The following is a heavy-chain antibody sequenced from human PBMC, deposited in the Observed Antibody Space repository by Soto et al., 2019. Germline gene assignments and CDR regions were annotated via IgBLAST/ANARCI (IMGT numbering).Heavy chain of an antibody. CDR2: ISSSSSTI. J-gene: IGHJ4*02. CDR3: ARDFNGVVVAAFPISLHSQFDY. V-gene: IGHV3-48*01. D-gene: IGHD2-15*01. Sequence: GGSLRLSCAASGFTFSSYSMNWVRQAPGKGLEWVSYISSSSSTIYYADSVKGRFTISRDNAKNSRYLKMNSLRAEDTAVYYCARDFNGVVVAAFPISLHSQFDYWGQGTLVTVSS. CDR1: GFTFSSYS.